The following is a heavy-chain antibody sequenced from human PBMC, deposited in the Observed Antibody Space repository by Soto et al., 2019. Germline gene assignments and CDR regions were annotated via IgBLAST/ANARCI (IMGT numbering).Heavy chain of an antibody. CDR3: ARDRDIVLVPAAIYSYYGMDV. CDR1: GFTFCSYG. CDR2: IWYDGSNK. Sequence: QVQLVESGGGVVQPGRSLRLSCAASGFTFCSYGMHWVRQAPGKGLEWVAVIWYDGSNKYYADSVKGRFTISRDNSKNTLYLQMNSLRAEDTAVYYCARDRDIVLVPAAIYSYYGMDVWGQGTTVTVSS. D-gene: IGHD2-2*02. V-gene: IGHV3-33*01. J-gene: IGHJ6*02.